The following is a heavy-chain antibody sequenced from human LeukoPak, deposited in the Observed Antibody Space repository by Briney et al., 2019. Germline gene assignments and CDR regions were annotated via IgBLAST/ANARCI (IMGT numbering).Heavy chain of an antibody. V-gene: IGHV1-24*01. CDR3: ATWPGAAAGTGVDY. Sequence: ASVKVSCTVSGYTLTELSMHWVRQAPGKGLEWMGGFDPEDGETIYAQKFQGRVTMTEDTSTDTAYMELSSLRSEDTAVYYCATWPGAAAGTGVDYWGQGTLVTVSS. J-gene: IGHJ4*02. CDR1: GYTLTELS. CDR2: FDPEDGET. D-gene: IGHD6-13*01.